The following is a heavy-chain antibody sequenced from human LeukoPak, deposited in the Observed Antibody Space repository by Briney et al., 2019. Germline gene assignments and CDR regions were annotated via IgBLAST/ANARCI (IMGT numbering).Heavy chain of an antibody. V-gene: IGHV4-61*02. CDR3: ARDLGGFVDDAFDI. D-gene: IGHD2-15*01. J-gene: IGHJ3*02. Sequence: KPSETLSLTCTVSGGSISSGSYYWSWIRQPAGKGLEWIGRIYTSGSTNYNPSLKSRVTVSVDTSKNQFSLKLSSVTAADTAVYYCARDLGGFVDDAFDIWGQGTMVTVSS. CDR1: GGSISSGSYY. CDR2: IYTSGST.